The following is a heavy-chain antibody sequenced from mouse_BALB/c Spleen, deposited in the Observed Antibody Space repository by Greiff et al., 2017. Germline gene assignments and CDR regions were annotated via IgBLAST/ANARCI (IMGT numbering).Heavy chain of an antibody. J-gene: IGHJ4*01. Sequence: DVKLVESGGGLVQPGGSRKLSCAASGFTFSSFGMHWVRQAPEKGLEWVAYISSGSSTIYYADTVKGRFTISRDNPKNTLFLQMTSLRSEDTAMYYCARSGGYDLYYYAMDYWGQGTSVTVSS. CDR1: GFTFSSFG. V-gene: IGHV5-17*02. CDR3: ARSGGYDLYYYAMDY. CDR2: ISSGSSTI. D-gene: IGHD2-2*01.